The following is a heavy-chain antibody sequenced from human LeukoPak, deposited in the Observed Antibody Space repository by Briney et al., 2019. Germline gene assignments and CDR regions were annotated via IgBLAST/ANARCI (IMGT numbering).Heavy chain of an antibody. CDR2: INHSGST. CDR1: GGSFSGYY. J-gene: IGHJ6*02. Sequence: SETLSPTCAVYGGSFSGYYWSWIRQPPGKGLEWIGEINHSGSTNYNPSLKSRVTISVDTSKNQFSLKLSSVTAADTAVYYCARVLRIAVAGNYYYYYGMDVWGQGTTVTVSS. D-gene: IGHD6-19*01. CDR3: ARVLRIAVAGNYYYYYGMDV. V-gene: IGHV4-34*01.